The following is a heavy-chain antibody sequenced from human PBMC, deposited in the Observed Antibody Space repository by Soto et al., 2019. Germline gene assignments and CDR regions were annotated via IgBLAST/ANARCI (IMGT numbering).Heavy chain of an antibody. D-gene: IGHD3-16*01. Sequence: GGSLRLSCAASGFMFSAYTMNWVRQAPGKGLEWLSSISDGSSYIDYADSLRGRFTVSRDNARNSPYLQIDSLGVENTAVYYCATPYYFNHWGPGTLVTVSS. V-gene: IGHV3-21*06. CDR3: ATPYYFNH. CDR2: ISDGSSYI. J-gene: IGHJ1*01. CDR1: GFMFSAYT.